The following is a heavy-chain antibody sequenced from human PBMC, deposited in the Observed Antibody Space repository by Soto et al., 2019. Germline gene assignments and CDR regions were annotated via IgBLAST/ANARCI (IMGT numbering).Heavy chain of an antibody. J-gene: IGHJ6*02. Sequence: QVQLVESGGGVVQPGRSLRLSCAASGFTFSSYAMHWVRQAPGKGLEWVAVISYDGNNKYYADSVKGRFTISRDNSKNTLDLQMNSVRAEDTAVYSCARAGCDGGSCYTLVGLRYGMDVWGQGTTVTVSS. CDR2: ISYDGNNK. CDR1: GFTFSSYA. D-gene: IGHD2-15*01. V-gene: IGHV3-30-3*01. CDR3: ARAGCDGGSCYTLVGLRYGMDV.